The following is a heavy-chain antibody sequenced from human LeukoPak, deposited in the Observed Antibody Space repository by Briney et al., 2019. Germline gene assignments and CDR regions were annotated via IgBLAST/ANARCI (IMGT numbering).Heavy chain of an antibody. D-gene: IGHD1-26*01. V-gene: IGHV4-59*01. Sequence: PSETLSLTCTVSGGSISSYYWSWIRQPPGKGLEWTGYIYYSGRTNYNPSLKSRVTISVDTSKNQFSLKLSSVTAADTAVYYCATSSGSYYPFDYWGQGTLVTVSS. CDR1: GGSISSYY. J-gene: IGHJ4*02. CDR2: IYYSGRT. CDR3: ATSSGSYYPFDY.